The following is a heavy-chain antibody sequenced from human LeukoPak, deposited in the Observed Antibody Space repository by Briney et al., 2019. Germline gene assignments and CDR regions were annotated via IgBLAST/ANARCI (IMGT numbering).Heavy chain of an antibody. Sequence: GASVKVSCKASGYTFTSYYMHWVRQAPGQGIEGMGIINPSGGSTSYAQKFQGRVTMTRDTSTSTVYMELSSLRSEDTAVYYCARDGGLEPPSIDYYYYYMDVWGKGTTVTVSS. CDR3: ARDGGLEPPSIDYYYYYMDV. V-gene: IGHV1-46*01. D-gene: IGHD1-1*01. J-gene: IGHJ6*03. CDR2: INPSGGST. CDR1: GYTFTSYY.